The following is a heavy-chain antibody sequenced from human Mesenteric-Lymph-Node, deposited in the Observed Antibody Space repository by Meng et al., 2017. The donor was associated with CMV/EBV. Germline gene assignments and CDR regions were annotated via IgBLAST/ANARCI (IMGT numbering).Heavy chain of an antibody. CDR1: GGSFRGYY. D-gene: IGHD3-3*01. V-gene: IGHV4-34*01. J-gene: IGHJ5*02. Sequence: SETLSLTCAVYGGSFRGYYWNWIRRPPGKGPQWIGEIGHSGNANYNPSLKNRVTLSVDTSKSQFSLKLNSVTAADTAMYYCARGSQFSDFWSGYYPVPRYKWFDPWGQGTLVTVSS. CDR2: IGHSGNA. CDR3: ARGSQFSDFWSGYYPVPRYKWFDP.